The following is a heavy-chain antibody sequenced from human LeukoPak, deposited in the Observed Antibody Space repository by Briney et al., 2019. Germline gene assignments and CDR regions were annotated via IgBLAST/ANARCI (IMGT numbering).Heavy chain of an antibody. CDR2: ISSSSSYI. Sequence: GGSLRLSCAASGFTFSSYSMNWVRQAPGKGLEWVSSISSSSSYIYYADSVKGRFTISRDNAKNSLYLQMNSLRAEDTAVYYCVRVPPRRGGGGAGTFDYWGQGTLVTVSS. J-gene: IGHJ4*02. CDR3: VRVPPRRGGGGAGTFDY. V-gene: IGHV3-21*01. CDR1: GFTFSSYS. D-gene: IGHD1-1*01.